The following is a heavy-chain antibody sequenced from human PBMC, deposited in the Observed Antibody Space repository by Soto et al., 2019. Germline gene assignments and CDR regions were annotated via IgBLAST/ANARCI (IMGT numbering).Heavy chain of an antibody. Sequence: VQLLESGGGLVQPGGSLRLSCAASGFTFSSYEMHWVRQAPGKGLEWMAITSYDGSNTYYADSVKGRFSISRDNSKNTLDLQMDRLRVGDTAVYYCARRSTVSYHGRDVWGQGTTVTVSS. D-gene: IGHD4-17*01. V-gene: IGHV3-30-3*01. CDR2: TSYDGSNT. CDR3: ARRSTVSYHGRDV. J-gene: IGHJ6*02. CDR1: GFTFSSYE.